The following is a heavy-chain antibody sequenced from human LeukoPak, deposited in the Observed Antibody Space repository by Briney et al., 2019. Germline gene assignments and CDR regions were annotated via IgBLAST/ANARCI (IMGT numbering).Heavy chain of an antibody. CDR1: GDSITTNNYY. V-gene: IGHV4-39*07. CDR2: FFYSGST. J-gene: IGHJ5*02. CDR3: ARQDYEVDYYGSGSYWNWFDP. Sequence: SETLSLTCTVSGDSITTNNYYWNWIRQPPGRGLEWIGSFFYSGSTYFNPSLRRRVTISVDVSKNHLSLKLTSVTAADTAVYYCARQDYEVDYYGSGSYWNWFDPWGQGTLVTVSS. D-gene: IGHD3-10*01.